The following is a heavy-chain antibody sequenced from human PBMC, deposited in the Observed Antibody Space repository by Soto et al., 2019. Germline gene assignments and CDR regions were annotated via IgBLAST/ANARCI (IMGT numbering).Heavy chain of an antibody. Sequence: SGPTLVNPPQTLTLTCTFSGFSLSSYGMCVSWIRQPPGKALEWLARIDWDDAKFYNTSLRSRLTISRDTSKNQVVLTMTNMDPEDTATYYCARIHRYGGRGVDFDYWGQGTLVTVPQ. V-gene: IGHV2-70*17. CDR3: ARIHRYGGRGVDFDY. CDR2: IDWDDAK. D-gene: IGHD2-15*01. J-gene: IGHJ4*02. CDR1: GFSLSSYGMC.